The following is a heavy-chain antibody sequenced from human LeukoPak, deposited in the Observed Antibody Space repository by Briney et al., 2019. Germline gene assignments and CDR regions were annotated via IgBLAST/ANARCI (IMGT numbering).Heavy chain of an antibody. CDR2: IYPVDSDT. CDR1: RYNFTSYW. D-gene: IGHD3-22*01. V-gene: IGHV5-51*01. CDR3: ARAVYYDSSGYPKWANPYYYYYMDV. J-gene: IGHJ6*03. Sequence: GESLKISCKGSRYNFTSYWIGWVRQMPGKGLEWMGIIYPVDSDTRYSPSFQGQVTISADKSISTAYLQWSSLKASDTAMYYCARAVYYDSSGYPKWANPYYYYYMDVWGKGTTVTVSS.